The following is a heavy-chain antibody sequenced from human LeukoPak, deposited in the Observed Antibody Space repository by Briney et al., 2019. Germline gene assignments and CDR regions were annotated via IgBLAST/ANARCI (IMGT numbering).Heavy chain of an antibody. J-gene: IGHJ4*02. CDR2: ISSDGNTI. V-gene: IGHV3-11*04. D-gene: IGHD6-13*01. CDR1: GFTFRSYY. CDR3: ARRVAAAGFDY. Sequence: GGSLRLSCAASGFTFRSYYMIWLRQATGKGLEWLSYISSDGNTIYYADSVRGRFTVSRDNAKNTLYLQMNSLRAEDTAVYYRARRVAAAGFDYWGQGTLVTVSS.